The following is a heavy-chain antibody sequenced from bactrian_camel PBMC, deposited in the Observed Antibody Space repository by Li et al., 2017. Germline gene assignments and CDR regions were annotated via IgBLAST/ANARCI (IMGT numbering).Heavy chain of an antibody. CDR1: EFTFNDYT. D-gene: IGHD6*01. V-gene: IGHV3S31*01. CDR2: ISSGGAGT. CDR3: AKDQRGSSWYLTSLSGLGY. Sequence: VQLVESGGGLVQPGGSLRLSCVGSEFTFNDYTMSRVRQAPGKGLEWVSEISSGGAGTDYADSVKGRFTISRDNAKNTLYLQLNSLKTEDTAMYYCAKDQRGSSWYLTSLSGLGYWGQGTQVTVS. J-gene: IGHJ6*01.